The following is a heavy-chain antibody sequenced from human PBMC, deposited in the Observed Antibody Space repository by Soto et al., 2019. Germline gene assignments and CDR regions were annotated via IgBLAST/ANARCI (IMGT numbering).Heavy chain of an antibody. CDR1: GYSFTGYW. J-gene: IGHJ4*02. V-gene: IGHV5-51*01. CDR2: IYPGDSDT. D-gene: IGHD3-22*01. CDR3: ARRRDSSGYTYFDY. Sequence: GESLKISCNGSGYSFTGYWIGWVRQMPGKGLEWMGIIYPGDSDTRYSPSFQGQVTISADKSISTAYLQWSSLKASDTAMYYCARRRDSSGYTYFDYWGQGTLVTVSS.